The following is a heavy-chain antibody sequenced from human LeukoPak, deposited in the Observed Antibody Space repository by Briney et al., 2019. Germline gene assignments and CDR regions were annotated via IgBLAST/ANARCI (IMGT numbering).Heavy chain of an antibody. D-gene: IGHD1-7*01. CDR3: ARYSRTTCRSDAFDI. V-gene: IGHV4-59*01. CDR1: GGSISSYY. CDR2: ICDSRSS. J-gene: IGHJ3*02. Sequence: SETLSLTCTVSGGSISSYYWNWIRQPPGKGLEWIGYICDSRSSNYNPSLKSRVTISVDTSKNQFSLNLSSVTAADTAIYYCARYSRTTCRSDAFDIWGQGTMVTVSS.